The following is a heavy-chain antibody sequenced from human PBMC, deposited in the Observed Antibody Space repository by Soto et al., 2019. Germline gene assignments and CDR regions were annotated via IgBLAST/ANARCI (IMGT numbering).Heavy chain of an antibody. CDR3: TTDLTVGVTA. Sequence: LLVESGGGLVQPGGSLRLSCVGSGFSFNYVWISWVRQAPGKGLEWVGSVKRQSDGGTREYAAPVRGRFFISRDDSKNTAYLEMNSLRAEDTALYYCTTDLTVGVTAWGPGTLVTVSS. V-gene: IGHV3-15*01. CDR1: GFSFNYVW. J-gene: IGHJ4*02. D-gene: IGHD1-26*01. CDR2: VKRQSDGGTR.